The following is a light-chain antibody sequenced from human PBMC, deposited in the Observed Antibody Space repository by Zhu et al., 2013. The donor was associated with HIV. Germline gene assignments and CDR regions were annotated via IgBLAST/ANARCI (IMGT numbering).Light chain of an antibody. J-gene: IGKJ4*01. CDR3: QQYYSTSWLT. Sequence: DIVMTQSPDSLAVSLGERATINCKSSQSVLYSSNNKNYLAWYQQKPGQPPKLLIYWASTRESGVPDRFSGSGSGTDFTLTISSLQAEDVAVYYCQQYYSTSWLTFGGGTKVEIK. CDR2: WAS. CDR1: QSVLYSSNNKNY. V-gene: IGKV4-1*01.